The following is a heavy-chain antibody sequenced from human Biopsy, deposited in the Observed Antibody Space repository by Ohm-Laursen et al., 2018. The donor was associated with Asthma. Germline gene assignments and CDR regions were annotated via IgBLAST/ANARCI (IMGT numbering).Heavy chain of an antibody. CDR1: GYTFTGYY. CDR3: ARSFVPGIPDY. Sequence: ASVKVSCKASGYTFTGYYMHWVRQAPGQGLEWMGRINPNSGGTNYAQKFQGRVTMTRDTSISTAYMELSRLRSGDTAVYYCARSFVPGIPDYWGQGTLVTVSS. V-gene: IGHV1-2*06. D-gene: IGHD2-21*01. CDR2: INPNSGGT. J-gene: IGHJ4*02.